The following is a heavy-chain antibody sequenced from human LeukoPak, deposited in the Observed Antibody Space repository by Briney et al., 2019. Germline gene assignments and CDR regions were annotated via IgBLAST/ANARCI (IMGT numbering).Heavy chain of an antibody. J-gene: IGHJ5*02. D-gene: IGHD6-19*01. V-gene: IGHV4-59*01. CDR3: AREYVVAGTFYP. CDR2: IYYSGST. Sequence: SETLSLTCTVSGGSISSYYWSWIRQPPGKGLEWIGYIYYSGSTNYNPSLKSRVTISVDTSKNQFSLKLSSVTAADTAVYYCAREYVVAGTFYPWGQGTLVTVSS. CDR1: GGSISSYY.